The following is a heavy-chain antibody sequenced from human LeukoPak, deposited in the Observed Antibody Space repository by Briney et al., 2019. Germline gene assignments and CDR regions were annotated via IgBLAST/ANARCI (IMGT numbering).Heavy chain of an antibody. D-gene: IGHD2-21*02. CDR1: GFTFSSYA. J-gene: IGHJ6*02. Sequence: GGSLRLSCAASGFTFSSYAMSWVRQAPGKGLEWVSVIYSGGSTYYADSVKGRFTISRDNSKNTLYLQMNSLRAEDTAVYYCARDRRVTGSYYYGMDVWGQGTTVTVSS. V-gene: IGHV3-66*01. CDR2: IYSGGST. CDR3: ARDRRVTGSYYYGMDV.